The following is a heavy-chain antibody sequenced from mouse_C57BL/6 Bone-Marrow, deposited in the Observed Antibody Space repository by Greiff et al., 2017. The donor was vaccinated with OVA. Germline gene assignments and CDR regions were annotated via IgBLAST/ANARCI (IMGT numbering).Heavy chain of an antibody. D-gene: IGHD1-1*01. CDR1: GFTFSSYG. CDR2: ISSGGSYT. CDR3: ARLHYYGSSYDY. J-gene: IGHJ2*01. Sequence: EVMLVESGGDLVKPGGSLKLSCAASGFTFSSYGMSWVRQTPDKRLEWVATISSGGSYTYYPDSVKGRFTISRDNAKNTLYLQMSSLKSEDTAMDSCARLHYYGSSYDYWGQGTTLTVSS. V-gene: IGHV5-6*01.